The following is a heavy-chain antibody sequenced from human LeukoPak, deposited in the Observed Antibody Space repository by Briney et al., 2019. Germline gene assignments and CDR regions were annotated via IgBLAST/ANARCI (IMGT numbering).Heavy chain of an antibody. CDR1: GFIFDDYA. V-gene: IGHV3-9*01. Sequence: GGSLRLSCAASGFIFDDYAMHWVRRAPGKGLEWVSGISWNSGSIGYADSVKGRFTISRDNAKNSLYLQMNSLRAEDTALYYCAKWDVAAPDYWGQGTLVTVSS. J-gene: IGHJ4*02. CDR2: ISWNSGSI. D-gene: IGHD6-13*01. CDR3: AKWDVAAPDY.